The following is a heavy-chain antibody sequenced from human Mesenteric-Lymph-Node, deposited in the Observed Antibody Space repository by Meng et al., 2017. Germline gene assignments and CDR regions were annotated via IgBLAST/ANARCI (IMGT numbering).Heavy chain of an antibody. D-gene: IGHD3-3*01. CDR1: GFIFTSYA. CDR2: ISAYNGNT. CDR3: ARVVDFWSGYYSGWFDP. J-gene: IGHJ5*02. Sequence: GQVVQAGAEVKKPGASGKVSCEASGFIFTSYAISWVRQAPGQGLQYMGWISAYNGNTNYAQELQGRVTMTTDTSTSTAYMELRSLRFDDTAVYYCARVVDFWSGYYSGWFDPWGQGTLVTVSS. V-gene: IGHV1-18*01.